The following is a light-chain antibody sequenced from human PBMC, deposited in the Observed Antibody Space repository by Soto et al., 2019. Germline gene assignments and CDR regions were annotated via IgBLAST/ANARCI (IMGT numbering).Light chain of an antibody. V-gene: IGLV2-14*01. CDR3: RSYASSSSV. Sequence: QSALTQPASASGSPGQSVTISCTGTSNDVGGYNYVSWYQQHPGKAPKLMIYEVSHRPSGVPNRFSGSKSGNTASLTISGLQAEDEADYSCRSYASSSSVFGSGTKVTVL. CDR1: SNDVGGYNY. J-gene: IGLJ6*01. CDR2: EVS.